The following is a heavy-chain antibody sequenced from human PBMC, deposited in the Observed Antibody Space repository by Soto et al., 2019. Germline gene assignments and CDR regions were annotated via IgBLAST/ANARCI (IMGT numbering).Heavy chain of an antibody. CDR3: AKALTMASPNWFDP. CDR1: GGPFSTPA. D-gene: IGHD3-10*01. Sequence: ASRKVSFTASGGPFSTPAISWVSQSPGQGLEWMGGIIPIFGTANYAQRFLGRVTISADDSTSTDYMELRSLTSDDTAVYYCAKALTMASPNWFDPWGHGTQVAVSA. V-gene: IGHV1-69*01. CDR2: IIPIFGTA. J-gene: IGHJ5*02.